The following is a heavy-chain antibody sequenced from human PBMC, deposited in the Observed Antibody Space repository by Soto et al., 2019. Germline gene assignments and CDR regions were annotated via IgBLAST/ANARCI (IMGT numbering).Heavy chain of an antibody. D-gene: IGHD6-13*01. Sequence: EVQLLESGGGLVQPGGSLRLSCVTSGFTFSSYAMSWVRQAPGKGLEWVSVISGSDGSTYYGDSVKGRFTISRDNSKKTLYLQMNSLRAEDTAVYYCAKDRERDAWYEDYWGQGTLVTVSA. CDR1: GFTFSSYA. J-gene: IGHJ4*02. V-gene: IGHV3-23*02. CDR2: ISGSDGST. CDR3: AKDRERDAWYEDY.